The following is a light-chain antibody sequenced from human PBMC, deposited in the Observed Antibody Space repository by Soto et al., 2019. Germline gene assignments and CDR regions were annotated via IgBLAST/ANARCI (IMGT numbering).Light chain of an antibody. J-gene: IGKJ1*01. Sequence: EIVLTQSPGTLSLSPGERATLSCRASQSLSSNYLAWYQHKPGQAPRLLISGASSRATGIPDRFSGSGSGTDSTLTISRLEPEDFAVFYCHQCDSSPWTFGQGTKVEIK. CDR1: QSLSSNY. V-gene: IGKV3-20*01. CDR3: HQCDSSPWT. CDR2: GAS.